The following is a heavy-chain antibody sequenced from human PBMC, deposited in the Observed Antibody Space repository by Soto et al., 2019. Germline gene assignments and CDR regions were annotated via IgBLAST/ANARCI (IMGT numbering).Heavy chain of an antibody. Sequence: GESLKISCKGSGYSFTSYWIGWVRQMPGKGLEWMGIIYPGDSDTRYSPSFQGQVTISADKSISTAYLQWSSLKASDTAMYYCARHRAARIDSGYDLNYYYYYMDVWGKGTTVTVSS. CDR1: GYSFTSYW. CDR3: ARHRAARIDSGYDLNYYYYYMDV. D-gene: IGHD5-12*01. V-gene: IGHV5-51*01. CDR2: IYPGDSDT. J-gene: IGHJ6*03.